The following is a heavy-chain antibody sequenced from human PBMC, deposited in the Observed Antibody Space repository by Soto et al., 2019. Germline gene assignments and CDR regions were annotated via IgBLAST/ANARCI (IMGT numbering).Heavy chain of an antibody. CDR1: GGSVSSGSYY. J-gene: IGHJ3*02. D-gene: IGHD2-15*01. V-gene: IGHV4-61*01. Sequence: QVQLQESGPGLVKPSETLSLTCTVSGGSVSSGSYYWSWIRQPPGKGLEWIGYIYYSGSTNYNPSPTSRVTKSVDTSKNQFSLKLSSGTAADTALYYCASLGYCSGGSCYTSAFDIWGQGTMVTVSS. CDR2: IYYSGST. CDR3: ASLGYCSGGSCYTSAFDI.